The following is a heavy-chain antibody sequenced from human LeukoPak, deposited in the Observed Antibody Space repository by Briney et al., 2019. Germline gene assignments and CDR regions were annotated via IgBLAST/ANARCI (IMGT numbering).Heavy chain of an antibody. J-gene: IGHJ3*02. CDR1: GFTFATYG. Sequence: GGSLRLSCATSGFTFATYGMHWVRQAPGEGPEWVSGVTPNGITTYYANSVKGRFTISRDNSKNTVYLQLNSLRAEDTALYHCAGDLSWGAFDMWGQGTVITVSS. D-gene: IGHD3-16*01. CDR3: AGDLSWGAFDM. V-gene: IGHV3-23*01. CDR2: VTPNGITT.